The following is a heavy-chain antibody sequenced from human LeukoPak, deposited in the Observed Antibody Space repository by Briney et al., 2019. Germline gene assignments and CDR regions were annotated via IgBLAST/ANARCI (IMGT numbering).Heavy chain of an antibody. D-gene: IGHD3-9*01. J-gene: IGHJ4*02. CDR3: AREEYYDFLHPADY. V-gene: IGHV3-21*01. Sequence: GGSLRLSCAASGFSFSSYTVNWVRQAPGKGLEWVSSISGSSYYIYYADSVRGRFTISRDNAEISAYLQMNSLRAEDTAVYYCAREEYYDFLHPADYWGQGTLVTVSS. CDR1: GFSFSSYT. CDR2: ISGSSYYI.